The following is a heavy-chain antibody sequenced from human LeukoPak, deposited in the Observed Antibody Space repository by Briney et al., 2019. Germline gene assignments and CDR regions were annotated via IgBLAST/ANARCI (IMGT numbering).Heavy chain of an antibody. CDR1: GGSISSYY. Sequence: SETLSLTCTVSGGSISSYYWSWIRQPPGKGLEWIGYIYYSGSTNYNPSLKSRVTISVDTSKNQFSLKLSSVTAADTAVYYCARLTGEEGFDYWGQGTLVTVSS. J-gene: IGHJ4*02. D-gene: IGHD2-21*01. CDR3: ARLTGEEGFDY. CDR2: IYYSGST. V-gene: IGHV4-59*01.